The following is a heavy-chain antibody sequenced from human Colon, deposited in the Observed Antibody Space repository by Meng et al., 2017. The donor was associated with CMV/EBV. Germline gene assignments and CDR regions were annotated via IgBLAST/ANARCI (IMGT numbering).Heavy chain of an antibody. CDR1: GFMFSSYA. Sequence: GESLKISCAASGFMFSSYAMTWVRQAPGKELVWVSRISNDGRTPTYADSVKGRFTISRDNDKNTLYLQMNSLTVDDTAVYYCISEAAGGDYWGQGALVTVSS. D-gene: IGHD1-14*01. J-gene: IGHJ4*02. V-gene: IGHV3-74*01. CDR3: ISEAAGGDY. CDR2: ISNDGRTP.